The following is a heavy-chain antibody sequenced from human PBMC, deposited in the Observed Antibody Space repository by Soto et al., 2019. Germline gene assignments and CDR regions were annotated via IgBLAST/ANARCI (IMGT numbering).Heavy chain of an antibody. Sequence: QVQLVQYGAEVKESGASVKVSCKASGYTFTTNGVSWVRQGPGQGLEWMGWINADSGETRYAQKFQGRVTMTTDTSTSTAYMDLRSLTSDDTAVYYCARDLGYGDYGTDYWGQGTLVTVSS. CDR2: INADSGET. V-gene: IGHV1-18*04. CDR3: ARDLGYGDYGTDY. D-gene: IGHD4-17*01. CDR1: GYTFTTNG. J-gene: IGHJ4*02.